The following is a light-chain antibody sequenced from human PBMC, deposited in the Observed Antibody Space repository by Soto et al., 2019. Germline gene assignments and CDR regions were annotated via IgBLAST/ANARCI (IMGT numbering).Light chain of an antibody. CDR2: HAS. V-gene: IGKV1-5*02. CDR1: QSISNW. J-gene: IGKJ1*01. Sequence: DSQSPQAPPTLPASVVDRATIICRASQSISNWLAWYQQKPGTAPKLLIYHASTLESGVPSRFSGSGSGTEFSLTISSLQPDDFATYYGQQYNTYSFGQGTKVDIK. CDR3: QQYNTYS.